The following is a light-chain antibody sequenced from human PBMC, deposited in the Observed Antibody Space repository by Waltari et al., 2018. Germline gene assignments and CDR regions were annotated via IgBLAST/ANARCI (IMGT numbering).Light chain of an antibody. Sequence: EIVLTQSPGTLSLSPGERGTLSCRASQSVSRFLAWYQQKHGEAPRILIYGASTRATVIPYRFSGSVSATDFSLTISRLEPEDFAVYYCQKYDRLPATFGQGTKVEIK. J-gene: IGKJ1*01. CDR3: QKYDRLPAT. CDR2: GAS. V-gene: IGKV3-20*01. CDR1: QSVSRF.